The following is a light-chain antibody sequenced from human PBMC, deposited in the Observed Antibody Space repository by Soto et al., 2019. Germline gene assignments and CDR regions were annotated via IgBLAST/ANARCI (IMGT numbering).Light chain of an antibody. V-gene: IGLV2-14*01. CDR2: EVS. J-gene: IGLJ1*01. CDR3: CSYTSSTTYV. Sequence: QSALTQPASVSGSHGQSITISCSGTSSDVGGYKYVSWYQQHPGKAPKLMIYEVSNRPSGVSDRFSGSKSGNTASLTISGLQAEDEADYYCCSYTSSTTYVFGTGTKLTVL. CDR1: SSDVGGYKY.